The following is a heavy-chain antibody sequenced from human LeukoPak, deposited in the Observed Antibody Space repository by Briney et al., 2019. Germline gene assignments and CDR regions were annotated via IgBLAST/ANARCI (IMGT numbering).Heavy chain of an antibody. CDR3: ATTNDGGGYQWGDFFDF. V-gene: IGHV1-69*04. CDR1: GGTSNSRA. D-gene: IGHD3-22*01. CDR2: IIPNLGTT. J-gene: IGHJ4*02. Sequence: GASVKVSCKASGGTSNSRAISWVRQAPGQGLEWMGRIIPNLGTTNRAQNFQDRATLTADKSTNTAYMELTSLTSDDTAVYYCATTNDGGGYQWGDFFDFWGQGTLVTVSS.